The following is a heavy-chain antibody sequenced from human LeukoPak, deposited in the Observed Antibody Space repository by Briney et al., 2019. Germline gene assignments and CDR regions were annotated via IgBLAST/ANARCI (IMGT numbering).Heavy chain of an antibody. D-gene: IGHD2-2*01. CDR1: GFTFSSYW. CDR2: IKQDGSEK. CDR3: ASYIVVVPAATSYFDY. J-gene: IGHJ4*02. V-gene: IGHV3-7*01. Sequence: GGSLRLSCAASGFTFSSYWMSWVRQAPGKGLEWVANIKQDGSEKYYVDSVKGRFTISRDNAKNSLYLQMNSLRAEDTAVYYCASYIVVVPAATSYFDYWGQGTLVTVSS.